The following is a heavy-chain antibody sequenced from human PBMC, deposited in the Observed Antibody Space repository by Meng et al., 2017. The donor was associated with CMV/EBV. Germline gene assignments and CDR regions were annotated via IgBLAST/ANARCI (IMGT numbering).Heavy chain of an antibody. D-gene: IGHD3-16*01. CDR2: IYSSGST. Sequence: ETLSLPCTVPGGSISSHVWSWIRQPAGKGLEWIGRIYSSGSTNYNPSLKSRVTMSVDTSKNQYSLQLNSVTAADTAVYYCASLGGGYWGQGTLVTVSS. CDR1: GGSISSHV. J-gene: IGHJ4*02. V-gene: IGHV4-4*07. CDR3: ASLGGGY.